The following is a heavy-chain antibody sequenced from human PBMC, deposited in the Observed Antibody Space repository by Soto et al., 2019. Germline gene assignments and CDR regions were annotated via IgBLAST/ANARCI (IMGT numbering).Heavy chain of an antibody. D-gene: IGHD2-15*01. CDR1: GFTFSSSA. V-gene: IGHV1-58*01. CDR3: AGRYCSGGSCYNYYGMDV. CDR2: IVVGSGKT. Sequence: SVKVSCKASGFTFSSSAAQWVRQARGQRLEWIGWIVVGSGKTNYAQKFQERVTITRDMSTSTAYMELSSLRSEDTAVYYCAGRYCSGGSCYNYYGMDVWGQGTTVTVSS. J-gene: IGHJ6*02.